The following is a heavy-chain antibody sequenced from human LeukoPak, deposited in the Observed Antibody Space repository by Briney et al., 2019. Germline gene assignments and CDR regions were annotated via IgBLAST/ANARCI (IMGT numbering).Heavy chain of an antibody. D-gene: IGHD3-16*01. CDR2: MWYDGGNT. CDR1: GSTISSCD. J-gene: IGHJ3*01. V-gene: IGHV3-33*01. CDR3: AIVGDMTAIPV. Sequence: GGSLSLTCAASGSTISSCDRVWVRQAPGKGLEWVTLMWYDGGNTYYADSVKGRFTISRDTSKKTVYLQMNSLRGEDTAVYYSAIVGDMTAIPVSGQATTVTVSS.